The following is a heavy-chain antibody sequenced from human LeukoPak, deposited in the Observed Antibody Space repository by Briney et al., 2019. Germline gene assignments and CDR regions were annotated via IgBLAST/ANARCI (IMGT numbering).Heavy chain of an antibody. CDR2: MNPNSGNT. CDR3: ARGYGGSVGHVLRYFDWLTKQGSYYYYMDV. J-gene: IGHJ6*03. Sequence: ASVKVSCKASGYTFTSYDINWVRQATGQGLEWMGWMNPNSGNTGYAQKFQGRVTITRNTSISTAYMELSSLRSEDTAVYYCARGYGGSVGHVLRYFDWLTKQGSYYYYMDVWGKGTTVTVSS. D-gene: IGHD3-9*01. CDR1: GYTFTSYD. V-gene: IGHV1-8*03.